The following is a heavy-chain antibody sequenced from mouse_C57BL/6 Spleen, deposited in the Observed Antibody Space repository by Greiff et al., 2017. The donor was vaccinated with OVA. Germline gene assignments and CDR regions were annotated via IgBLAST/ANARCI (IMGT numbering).Heavy chain of an antibody. CDR2: ISYDGSN. CDR1: GYSITSGYY. CDR3: ARDGDYYGSSPFYYAMDY. Sequence: EVQLQQSGPGLVKPSQSLSLTCSVTGYSITSGYYWNWIRQFPGNKLEWMGYISYDGSNNYNPSLKNRISITRDTSKNQFFLKLNSVTTEDTATYYCARDGDYYGSSPFYYAMDYWGQGTSVTVSS. V-gene: IGHV3-6*01. J-gene: IGHJ4*01. D-gene: IGHD1-1*01.